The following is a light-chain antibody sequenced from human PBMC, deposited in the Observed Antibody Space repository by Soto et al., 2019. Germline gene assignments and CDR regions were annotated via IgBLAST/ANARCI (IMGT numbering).Light chain of an antibody. Sequence: QAVVTQPPSVSGAPGQRVTISCTGSSSNIGAGYDVHWYQQLPGTAPKLLIYGNNNRPSGVPDRFSGSKSGTSASLAITGLQAEHETDYYCQSYDSSLSGSVVFGGGTKLTVL. V-gene: IGLV1-40*01. CDR2: GNN. J-gene: IGLJ2*01. CDR1: SSNIGAGYD. CDR3: QSYDSSLSGSVV.